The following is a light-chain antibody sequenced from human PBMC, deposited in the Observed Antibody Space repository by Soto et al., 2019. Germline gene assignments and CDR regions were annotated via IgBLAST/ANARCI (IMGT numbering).Light chain of an antibody. CDR1: QSVSSN. V-gene: IGKV3-15*01. CDR2: GAS. J-gene: IGKJ4*01. Sequence: EIVMTQSPATLSVSPGERATITCRARQSVSSNLAWYQQKPGQAPRLLIFGASTRATGIPARFSGSGSGTEFTLTISSLQSEDFAVYYCQQYNEWPPLTFGGGTKVDIK. CDR3: QQYNEWPPLT.